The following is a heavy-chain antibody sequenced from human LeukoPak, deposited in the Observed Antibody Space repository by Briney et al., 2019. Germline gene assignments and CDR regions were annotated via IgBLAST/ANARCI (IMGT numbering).Heavy chain of an antibody. Sequence: SETLSLTCTVSGGSFSSGDYYWSWIRQPPGKGLESIGYIYYSGSTYYNSSLKSRVTISIDTSKKQFSLKLSSVTVADTAVNYCARVVFTSYWYLDLWGRGTLVTVSS. CDR1: GGSFSSGDYY. J-gene: IGHJ2*01. CDR2: IYYSGST. V-gene: IGHV4-30-4*01. CDR3: ARVVFTSYWYLDL. D-gene: IGHD2-21*01.